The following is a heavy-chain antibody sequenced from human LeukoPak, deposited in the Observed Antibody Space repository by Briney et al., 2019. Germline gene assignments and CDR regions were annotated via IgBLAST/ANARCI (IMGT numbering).Heavy chain of an antibody. D-gene: IGHD3-3*01. Sequence: PSETLSLTCAVSGGSVSSGSYYWSWIRQPPGKGLEWIGYIYYSGSTNYNPSLKSRVTISVDTSKNQFSLKLSSVTAADTAVYYCARALRTYFWSGYLPYYYYGMDVWGQGTTVTVSS. V-gene: IGHV4-61*01. J-gene: IGHJ6*02. CDR1: GGSVSSGSYY. CDR3: ARALRTYFWSGYLPYYYYGMDV. CDR2: IYYSGST.